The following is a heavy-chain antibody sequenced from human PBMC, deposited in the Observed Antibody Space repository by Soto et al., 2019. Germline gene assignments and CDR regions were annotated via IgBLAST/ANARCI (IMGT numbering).Heavy chain of an antibody. D-gene: IGHD2-2*01. CDR1: GYSFTSYW. J-gene: IGHJ5*02. CDR3: ARGAIVVVPAATTSLYNWFDP. CDR2: IYPGDSDT. Sequence: GESLKISCKGSGYSFTSYWIGWVRQMPGKGLEWMGIIYPGDSDTRYSPSFQGQVTISADKSISTAYLQWSSLKASDTAMYYCARGAIVVVPAATTSLYNWFDPWGQGTLVTVSS. V-gene: IGHV5-51*01.